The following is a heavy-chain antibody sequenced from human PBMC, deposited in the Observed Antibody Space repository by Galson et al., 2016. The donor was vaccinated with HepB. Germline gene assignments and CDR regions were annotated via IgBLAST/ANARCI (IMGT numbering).Heavy chain of an antibody. V-gene: IGHV3-9*01. Sequence: SLRLSCAASGFTFNESAMHWVRQAPGTGLERVSGITCNSGRVGYADSVRGRFTLSSDSSKHSLYLQMNRLRVEDTAFYYCAKDIGAGHNFGLSPNYWGQGTLVTVSS. CDR3: AKDIGAGHNFGLSPNY. CDR1: GFTFNESA. CDR2: ITCNSGRV. D-gene: IGHD1-1*01. J-gene: IGHJ4*02.